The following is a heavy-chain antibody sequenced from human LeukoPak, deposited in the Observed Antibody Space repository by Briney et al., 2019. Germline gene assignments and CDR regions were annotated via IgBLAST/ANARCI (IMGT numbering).Heavy chain of an antibody. CDR3: AKAPGGSGSFLYNWFDP. J-gene: IGHJ5*02. V-gene: IGHV3-30*18. D-gene: IGHD3-10*01. CDR1: GFTFNSYG. Sequence: GRSLRLACAASGFTFNSYGMHCVRQPPGKGREWVAVMAYDGSNKYSADSVKGRFIISRDNSKNTLYLQMNSLRAEDTAVYYCAKAPGGSGSFLYNWFDPWGQGTLVTVSS. CDR2: MAYDGSNK.